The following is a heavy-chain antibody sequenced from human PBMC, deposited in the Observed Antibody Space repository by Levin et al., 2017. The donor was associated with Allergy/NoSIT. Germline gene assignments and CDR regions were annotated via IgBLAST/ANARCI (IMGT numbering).Heavy chain of an antibody. J-gene: IGHJ4*02. CDR3: ARGPHIVVVTAPDY. D-gene: IGHD2-21*02. CDR1: GFIFSSYG. Sequence: GGSLRLSCAASGFIFSSYGMHWVRQAPGKGLEWVAVIWYDGSNKYYADSVKGRFTISRDNSKNTLYLQMNSLRAEDTAVYYCARGPHIVVVTAPDYWGQGTPVTVSS. V-gene: IGHV3-33*01. CDR2: IWYDGSNK.